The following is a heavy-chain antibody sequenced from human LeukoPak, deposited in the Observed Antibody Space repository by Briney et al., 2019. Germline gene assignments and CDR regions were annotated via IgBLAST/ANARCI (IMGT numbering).Heavy chain of an antibody. Sequence: GGSLRLSCAASGFTFSSYGMHWVRQAPGKGLEWVAFIRYDGSNKYYADSVKGRFTISRDNSKNTLYLQMNSLRAEDTAVYYCAKQTMVRGAKEFDYWGQGTLVTVSS. J-gene: IGHJ4*02. CDR3: AKQTMVRGAKEFDY. CDR1: GFTFSSYG. D-gene: IGHD3-10*01. V-gene: IGHV3-30*02. CDR2: IRYDGSNK.